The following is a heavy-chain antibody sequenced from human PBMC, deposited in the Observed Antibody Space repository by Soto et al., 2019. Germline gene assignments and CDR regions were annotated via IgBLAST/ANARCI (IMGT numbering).Heavy chain of an antibody. CDR3: AKETYYYYGMDV. CDR2: ISNSGRST. J-gene: IGHJ6*02. CDR1: GLTFSSYA. Sequence: PGGSLRLSCAASGLTFSSYAMSWVRQAPGKGLEWVSHISNSGRSTKYADSVKGRFTISRDNSKNTLYLQMNSLRAEDTAIYYCAKETYYYYGMDVWGQGTTVTVS. V-gene: IGHV3-23*01.